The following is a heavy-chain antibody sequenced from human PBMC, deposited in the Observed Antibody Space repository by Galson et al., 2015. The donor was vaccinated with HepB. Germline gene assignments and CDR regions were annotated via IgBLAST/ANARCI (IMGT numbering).Heavy chain of an antibody. V-gene: IGHV3-30-3*01. Sequence: RLSCAASGFSFSSYAMHWVRQAAGKGLEWVAVISYDGSNKYYADSVKGRFTISRDNSKNTLHLQMNSLRAEDTAVYYCARVNNYGYFDYWGQGTLVTVSS. J-gene: IGHJ4*02. D-gene: IGHD4-17*01. CDR1: GFSFSSYA. CDR3: ARVNNYGYFDY. CDR2: ISYDGSNK.